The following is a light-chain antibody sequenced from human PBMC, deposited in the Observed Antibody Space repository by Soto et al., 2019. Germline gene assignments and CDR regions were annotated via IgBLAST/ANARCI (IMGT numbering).Light chain of an antibody. J-gene: IGLJ2*01. CDR1: SRDVGGYNY. V-gene: IGLV2-11*01. CDR3: CSYEDSSTYVV. Sequence: QSALTQPRSVSGSLGQSVTISCTGTSRDVGGYNYVSWYQQRPGKAPRLMIYDVSERPSGVPDRFSGSKSGNTASLTISGLQAEDEADYYCCSYEDSSTYVVVGVGTKLTVL. CDR2: DVS.